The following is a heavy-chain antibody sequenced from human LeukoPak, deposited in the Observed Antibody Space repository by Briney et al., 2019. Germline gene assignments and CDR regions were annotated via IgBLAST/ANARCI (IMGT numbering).Heavy chain of an antibody. CDR2: ISGYNGDT. V-gene: IGHV1-18*01. CDR1: GYSFSNFS. Sequence: ASVKGSCKPSGYSFSNFSVIRVRQAPGQGLEWMGWISGYNGDTNYAQRFQGRVTMTTDASTSTAYMELKTLRSDDTAVFYCVRAPADPLRPYGMNVWGQGTTVIVSS. CDR3: VRAPADPLRPYGMNV. J-gene: IGHJ6*01. D-gene: IGHD3-16*01.